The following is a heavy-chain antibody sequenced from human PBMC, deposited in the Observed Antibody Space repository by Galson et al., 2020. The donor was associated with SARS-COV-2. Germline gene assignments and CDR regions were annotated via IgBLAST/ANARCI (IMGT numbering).Heavy chain of an antibody. CDR2: ISWNSGSI. CDR3: ARDMGDTVTGFFDP. J-gene: IGHJ5*02. CDR1: GFTFDDYA. V-gene: IGHV3-9*01. Sequence: GGSLRLSCAASGFTFDDYAMHWVRQAPGKGLEWVSGISWNSGSIGYADSVKGRFTISRDNAKNSLYLQMNSLRAEDTAVYYCARDMGDTVTGFFDPWGQGTLVIVSS. D-gene: IGHD4-17*01.